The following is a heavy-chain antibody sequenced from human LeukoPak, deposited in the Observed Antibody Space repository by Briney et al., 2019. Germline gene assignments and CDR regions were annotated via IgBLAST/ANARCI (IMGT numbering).Heavy chain of an antibody. CDR2: IRYDGSNK. CDR3: AKDRDSIAARPSPGDY. CDR1: GFTFSSYG. Sequence: GGSLRLSCAASGFTFSSYGMHWVRQAPGKGLEWVAFIRYDGSNKYYADSVKGRFTISRDNSKNTLYLQMNSLRAEDTAVYYCAKDRDSIAARPSPGDYWGQGTLVTVSS. D-gene: IGHD6-6*01. V-gene: IGHV3-30*02. J-gene: IGHJ4*02.